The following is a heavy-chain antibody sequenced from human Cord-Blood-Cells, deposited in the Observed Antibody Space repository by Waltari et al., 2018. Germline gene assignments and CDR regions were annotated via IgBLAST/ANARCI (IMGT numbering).Heavy chain of an antibody. D-gene: IGHD3-16*01. V-gene: IGHV1-2*02. CDR1: GYTFRGCY. CDR2: VNPNSAGT. CDR3: ARDFYRWGDLDY. J-gene: IGHJ4*02. Sequence: QVQLVQSGAEVKKPGASVKVSCKASGYTFRGCYMHWVRQAPGLGLEWMGWVNPNSAGTNYAQKFQVSVTMTRDTSISTAYMELSRLISDDTAVYYCARDFYRWGDLDYWGQGTLVTVSS.